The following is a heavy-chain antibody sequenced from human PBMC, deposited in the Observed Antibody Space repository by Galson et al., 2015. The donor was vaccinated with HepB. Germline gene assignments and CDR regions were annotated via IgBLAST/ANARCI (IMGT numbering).Heavy chain of an antibody. CDR1: GYSFTSYW. CDR2: IYPGDSDT. J-gene: IGHJ2*01. D-gene: IGHD6-25*01. Sequence: QSGAEVKKPGESLKISCKGSGYSFTSYWIGWMRQMPGKGLEWMGIIYPGDSDTRYSPSFQGQVTISADKSISTAYLQWSSLKASDTAMYYCARHPSYSSVLYWYFDLWGRGTLVTVSS. V-gene: IGHV5-51*01. CDR3: ARHPSYSSVLYWYFDL.